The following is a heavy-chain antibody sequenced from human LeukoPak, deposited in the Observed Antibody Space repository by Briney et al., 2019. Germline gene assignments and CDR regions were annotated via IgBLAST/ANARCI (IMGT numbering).Heavy chain of an antibody. CDR3: AGTRMVRGVIITLFDY. Sequence: GGSLRLSCAASGFTFSDYEMNWVRQAPGKGLEWVSYISSSGNTIYYADSVKGRFTISRDNAKSSLYLQMNSLRAEDTAVYYCAGTRMVRGVIITLFDYWGQGTLVTVSS. V-gene: IGHV3-48*03. D-gene: IGHD3-10*01. CDR2: ISSSGNTI. J-gene: IGHJ4*02. CDR1: GFTFSDYE.